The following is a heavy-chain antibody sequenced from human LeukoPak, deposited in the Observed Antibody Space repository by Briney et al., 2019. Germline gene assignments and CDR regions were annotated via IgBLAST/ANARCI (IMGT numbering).Heavy chain of an antibody. V-gene: IGHV5-51*01. CDR2: NYPGDSDT. Sequence: GESLKISCKGSGYSFTSYWIGWVRQMPGKGLEWMGINYPGDSDTRYSPSFQGQVTISADKSISTAYLQWSSLKASDTAMYYCARHTEYYDFWSGFDYWGQGTLVTVSS. D-gene: IGHD3-3*01. CDR3: ARHTEYYDFWSGFDY. CDR1: GYSFTSYW. J-gene: IGHJ4*02.